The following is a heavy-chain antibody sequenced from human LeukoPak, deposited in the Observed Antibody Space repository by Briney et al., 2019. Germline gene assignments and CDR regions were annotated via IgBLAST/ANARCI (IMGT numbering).Heavy chain of an antibody. Sequence: SETLSLTCTVSGGSISSSSYYWGWIRQPPGKGLEWIGSIYYSGSTYYTPSLKSRVTISVDTSKNQFSMQLNSVTPEDTAVYYCARDDLQLVRRLGRNTEYYYYYYMDVWGKGTTVTVSS. CDR2: IYYSGST. V-gene: IGHV4-39*02. CDR3: ARDDLQLVRRLGRNTEYYYYYYMDV. J-gene: IGHJ6*03. D-gene: IGHD6-13*01. CDR1: GGSISSSSYY.